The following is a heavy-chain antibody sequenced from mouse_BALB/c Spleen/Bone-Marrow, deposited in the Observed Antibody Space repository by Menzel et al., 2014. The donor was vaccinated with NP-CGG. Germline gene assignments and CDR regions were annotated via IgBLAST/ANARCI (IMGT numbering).Heavy chain of an antibody. D-gene: IGHD1-1*01. CDR1: GFNIKDTY. CDR2: IDPANGNT. V-gene: IGHV14-3*02. J-gene: IGHJ4*01. CDR3: ARYYYGSSYAMDY. Sequence: VQLQQSRAELVKPGASVKLSCTASGFNIKDTYMHWVKQRPEQGLEWIGRIDPANGNTKYDPKFQGKATITADTSSNTAYLQLSSLTSEDTAVYYCARYYYGSSYAMDYWGQGTSVTVSS.